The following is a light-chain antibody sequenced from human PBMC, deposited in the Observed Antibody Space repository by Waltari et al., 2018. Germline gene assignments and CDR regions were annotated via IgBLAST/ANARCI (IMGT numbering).Light chain of an antibody. CDR1: LSIGTY. J-gene: IGKJ2*01. CDR3: QQTYSTPRT. Sequence: DIQMTQSPSSLSASVGDRVTISRRASLSIGTYLNWFQQKAGEAPKLLISAASSLQPGVPSRFSGGGSGTDFTLIIASLQPDDLASYYCQQTYSTPRTFGQGTKLEI. V-gene: IGKV1-39*01. CDR2: AAS.